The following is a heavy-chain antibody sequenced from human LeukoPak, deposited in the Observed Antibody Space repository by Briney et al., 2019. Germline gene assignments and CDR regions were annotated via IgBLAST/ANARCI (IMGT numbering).Heavy chain of an antibody. Sequence: QAGGSLRLSCAASGFTFSSYGMSWVRQAPGKGLEWVSAISGSGGSTYYADSVKGRFTISRDNSKNTLYLQMDSLRAEDTAVYYCAKLAVTMIVVVTPDAFDIWGQGTLVTVSS. CDR2: ISGSGGST. D-gene: IGHD3-22*01. CDR3: AKLAVTMIVVVTPDAFDI. CDR1: GFTFSSYG. J-gene: IGHJ4*02. V-gene: IGHV3-23*01.